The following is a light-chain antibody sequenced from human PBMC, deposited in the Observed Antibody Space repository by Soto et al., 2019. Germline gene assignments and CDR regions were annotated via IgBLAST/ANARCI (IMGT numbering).Light chain of an antibody. CDR3: QQYDILPYT. J-gene: IGKJ2*01. CDR2: DGS. Sequence: DIQLTQSPSSLSTSVGDRVTIACQARQDIKRYLNWYQQKPGKAPKLLIYDGSYLETGVTSRFSGSGSGTDFVLTISSLQPEDIATYYCQQYDILPYTFGQGTTL. CDR1: QDIKRY. V-gene: IGKV1-33*01.